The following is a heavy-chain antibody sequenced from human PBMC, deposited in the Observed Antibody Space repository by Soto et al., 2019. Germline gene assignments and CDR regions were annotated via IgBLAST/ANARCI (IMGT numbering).Heavy chain of an antibody. V-gene: IGHV1-69*13. CDR3: ASPKFRFWQQLDP. CDR2: IIPIFGTA. J-gene: IGHJ5*02. Sequence: RASVKVSCKASGGTFSSYAISWVRQAPGQGLEWMGGIIPIFGTANYAQKFQGRVTITADESTSTAYMELSSLRSEDTAVYYCASPKFRFWQQLDPWGQGTLVTVSS. D-gene: IGHD3-3*01. CDR1: GGTFSSYA.